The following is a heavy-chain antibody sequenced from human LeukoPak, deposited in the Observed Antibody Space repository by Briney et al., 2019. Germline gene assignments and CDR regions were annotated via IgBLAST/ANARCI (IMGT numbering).Heavy chain of an antibody. Sequence: ASVKVSCKASGYTFTGYYMHWVRQAPGQGLEWMGWINPNSGGTNYAQKFQGRVTMTRDTSISTAYMELSRLRSDDTAVYYCARAANFNYYYYYMDVWGKGTTVTISS. CDR2: INPNSGGT. CDR3: ARAANFNYYYYYMDV. J-gene: IGHJ6*03. D-gene: IGHD1-7*01. CDR1: GYTFTGYY. V-gene: IGHV1-2*02.